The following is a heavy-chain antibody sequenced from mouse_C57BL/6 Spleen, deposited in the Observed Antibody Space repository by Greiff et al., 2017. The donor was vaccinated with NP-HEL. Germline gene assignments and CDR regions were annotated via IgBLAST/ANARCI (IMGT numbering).Heavy chain of an antibody. D-gene: IGHD2-3*01. CDR2: IDPEDGET. V-gene: IGHV14-2*01. CDR1: GFNIKDYY. Sequence: EVQLQQSGAELVKPGASVKLSCTASGFNIKDYYMHWVKQRTEQGLEWIGRIDPEDGETKYATKFQGKATITADTSSNTAYLQLSSLTSEDTAVYYCARGGYSWYFDVWGTGTTVTVSS. CDR3: ARGGYSWYFDV. J-gene: IGHJ1*03.